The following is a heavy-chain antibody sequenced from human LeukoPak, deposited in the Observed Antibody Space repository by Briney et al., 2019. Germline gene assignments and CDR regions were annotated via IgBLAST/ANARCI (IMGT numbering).Heavy chain of an antibody. CDR1: GYTFTGYY. V-gene: IGHV1-2*02. CDR2: INPNSGGT. J-gene: IGHJ3*02. CDR3: ARDESYMVPVVNDAFDI. D-gene: IGHD3-22*01. Sequence: ASVKVSCKASGYTFTGYYMHWVRQAPGQGLEWMGWINPNSGGTNYAQKFQGRVTMTRDTSISTAYMELSRLRSDDTAVYYCARDESYMVPVVNDAFDIWGQGTMVTVSS.